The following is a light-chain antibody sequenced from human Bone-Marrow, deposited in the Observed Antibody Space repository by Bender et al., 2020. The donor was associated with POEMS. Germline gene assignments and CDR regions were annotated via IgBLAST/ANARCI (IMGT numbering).Light chain of an antibody. V-gene: IGLV1-44*01. J-gene: IGLJ3*02. Sequence: QSVLTQPPSASGTPGQRVTISCSGSSSNIGTNPVNWYQQLPGTAPKVLIYSNTNRPSGVPDRFSASKSGTSASLAITGLQAEDEADYYCAAWEDSLNGWVFGGGTKLTVL. CDR3: AAWEDSLNGWV. CDR2: SNT. CDR1: SSNIGTNP.